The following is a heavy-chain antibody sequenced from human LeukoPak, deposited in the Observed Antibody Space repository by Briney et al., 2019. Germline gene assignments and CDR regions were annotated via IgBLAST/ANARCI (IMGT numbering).Heavy chain of an antibody. Sequence: GGSLRLSCAASGFTFSSYAMSWVRQAPGKGLEWVAAIAFDDTDRYYIDPVKGRFTISRDDSKNTLYLHMTSLRAEDTAVYYCTNSDDYGDYWGQGTLVTVSS. CDR1: GFTFSSYA. J-gene: IGHJ4*02. CDR3: TNSDDYGDY. CDR2: IAFDDTDR. V-gene: IGHV3-30*04.